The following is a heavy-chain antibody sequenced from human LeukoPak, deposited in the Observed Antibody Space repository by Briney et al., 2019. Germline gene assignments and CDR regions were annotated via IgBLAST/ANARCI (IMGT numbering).Heavy chain of an antibody. D-gene: IGHD3-22*01. J-gene: IGHJ4*02. V-gene: IGHV3-9*01. Sequence: GGSLRLSCAASGFTFDDYAMHWVRQAPGKGLEWVSGISWNGGSIHYADSVKGRFTISRDNAKNSLFLQMNSLRAEDTAVYYCARASYYYDSSGYYRSTQFFDYWGQGTLVTVSS. CDR2: ISWNGGSI. CDR1: GFTFDDYA. CDR3: ARASYYYDSSGYYRSTQFFDY.